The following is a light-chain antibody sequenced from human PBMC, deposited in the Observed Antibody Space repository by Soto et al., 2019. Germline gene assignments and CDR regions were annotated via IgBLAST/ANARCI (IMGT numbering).Light chain of an antibody. Sequence: EIVLTQSPGTLPLSPGERATLSCRASQSVSSSYLAWYQQKPGQAPRLLIYGASSRATGIPDRVSGSGSGTDVTLPIIRRVAEDYSVEYCRQQCSTPYTFGEGTKVDNK. V-gene: IGKV3-20*01. CDR3: RQQCSTPYT. CDR1: QSVSSSY. J-gene: IGKJ4*01. CDR2: GAS.